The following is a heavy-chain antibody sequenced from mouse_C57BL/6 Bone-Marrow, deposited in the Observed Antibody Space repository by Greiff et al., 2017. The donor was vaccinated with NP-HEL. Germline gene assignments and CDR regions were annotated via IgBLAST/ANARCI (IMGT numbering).Heavy chain of an antibody. D-gene: IGHD1-1*01. CDR3: ARGLLPGWYFDV. CDR1: GYTFTSYW. CDR2: LDPSDSYT. V-gene: IGHV1-69*01. J-gene: IGHJ1*03. Sequence: VQLQQPGAELVMPGASVKLSCKASGYTFTSYWMHWVKQRPGQGLEWIGELDPSDSYTNYNQKFKGKSTLTVDKSSSTAYMQLSSLTSEDSAVYYCARGLLPGWYFDVWGTGTTVTVSS.